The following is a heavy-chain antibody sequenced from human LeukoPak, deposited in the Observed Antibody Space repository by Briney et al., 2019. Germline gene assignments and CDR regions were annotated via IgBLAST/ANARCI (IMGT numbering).Heavy chain of an antibody. D-gene: IGHD1-26*01. CDR1: GFTFSSFA. CDR3: ATHTWDHGDY. Sequence: PGGSLRLSRAASGFTFSSFAMSWVRQAPGKGLEWVANIKQDGSEKYYVDSVKGRFTISRDNAKNSLYLLMNSLRAEDTAVYYCATHTWDHGDYWGQGTLVTVSS. CDR2: IKQDGSEK. J-gene: IGHJ4*02. V-gene: IGHV3-7*01.